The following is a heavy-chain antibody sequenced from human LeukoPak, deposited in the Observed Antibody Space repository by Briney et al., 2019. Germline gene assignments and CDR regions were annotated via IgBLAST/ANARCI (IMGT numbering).Heavy chain of an antibody. CDR3: AKTRPLDSSSWSHGDY. CDR1: GFTFSSYA. Sequence: PGGSLRLSCAASGFTFSSYAMRWVRQAPGKGLEWLSPISGSGDSTYYGDSVKGRFTISRDNSKNTLYLQMNSLRAEDTAVYYCAKTRPLDSSSWSHGDYWGQGTLVTVSS. V-gene: IGHV3-23*01. CDR2: ISGSGDST. J-gene: IGHJ4*02. D-gene: IGHD6-13*01.